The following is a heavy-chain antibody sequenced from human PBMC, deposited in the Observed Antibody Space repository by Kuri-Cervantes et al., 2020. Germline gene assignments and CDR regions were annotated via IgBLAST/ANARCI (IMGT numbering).Heavy chain of an antibody. V-gene: IGHV3-53*01. CDR3: AREGAARPRENYYYGMDV. D-gene: IGHD6-6*01. CDR1: GFTVSSNY. CDR2: IYSGGST. Sequence: GGSLRLSCAASGFTVSSNYMSWVRQAPGKGLEWVSVIYSGGSTYYADSVKGRLTISRDNSKNTLYLQMNSLRAEDTAVYYCAREGAARPRENYYYGMDVWGQGTTVTVSS. J-gene: IGHJ6*02.